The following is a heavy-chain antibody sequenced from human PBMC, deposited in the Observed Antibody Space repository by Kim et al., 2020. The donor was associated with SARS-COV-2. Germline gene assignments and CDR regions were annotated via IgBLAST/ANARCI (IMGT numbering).Heavy chain of an antibody. CDR3: AGDPSGYYGSGSYDSGMDV. J-gene: IGHJ6*02. CDR2: ISYDGSNK. CDR1: GFTFSSYA. V-gene: IGHV3-30*04. Sequence: GGSLRLSCAASGFTFSSYAMHWVRQAPGKGLEWVAVISYDGSNKYYVDSVKGRFTITRDNSKNTLDLQMNSLRAEDTAVYYCAGDPSGYYGSGSYDSGMDVWRQGTTVTVSS. D-gene: IGHD3-10*01.